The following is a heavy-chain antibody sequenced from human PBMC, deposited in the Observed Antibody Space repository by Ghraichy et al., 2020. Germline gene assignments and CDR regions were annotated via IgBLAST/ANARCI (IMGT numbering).Heavy chain of an antibody. CDR2: IYHSGST. D-gene: IGHD3-22*01. Sequence: ESLNISCTVSGYSISSGYYWGWIRQPPGRGLECIGGIYHSGSTNYNPSLKRRVTISVDTSKNQFSLKLSYVTAADTAVYYCSRVYCYDSSGYYYGPNWFDPGGQGTLVTVSS. CDR1: GYSISSGYY. V-gene: IGHV4-38-2*02. CDR3: SRVYCYDSSGYYYGPNWFDP. J-gene: IGHJ5*02.